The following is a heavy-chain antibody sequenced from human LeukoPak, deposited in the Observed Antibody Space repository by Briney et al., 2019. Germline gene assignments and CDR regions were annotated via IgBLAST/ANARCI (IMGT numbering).Heavy chain of an antibody. CDR1: GFTFSSYA. J-gene: IGHJ4*02. CDR3: ARDDRSGSSVDY. D-gene: IGHD1-26*01. Sequence: GGSLRLSCAASGFTFSSYAMSWVRQAPGKGLEWVSAISGSGGSTYYADSVKGRFTISRDNAKNSLYLQMNSLRAEDTAVYYCARDDRSGSSVDYWGQGTLVTVAS. V-gene: IGHV3-23*01. CDR2: ISGSGGST.